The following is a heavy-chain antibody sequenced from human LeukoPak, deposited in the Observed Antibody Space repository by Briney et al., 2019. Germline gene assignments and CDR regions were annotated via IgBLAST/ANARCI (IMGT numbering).Heavy chain of an antibody. CDR2: ISGSGGST. J-gene: IGHJ4*02. D-gene: IGHD3-22*01. V-gene: IGHV3-23*01. CDR1: GFTFSSYA. Sequence: GGSLRLSCAASGFTFSSYAMSWVRQAPGKGLEWVSAISGSGGSTYYADSVKGRFTISRDNSKDTLYLQMNSLRAEDTAVYYCAKKGGSGYYGYWGQGTLVTVSS. CDR3: AKKGGSGYYGY.